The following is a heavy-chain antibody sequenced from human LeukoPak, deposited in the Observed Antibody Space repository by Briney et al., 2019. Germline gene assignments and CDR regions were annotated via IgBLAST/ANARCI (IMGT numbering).Heavy chain of an antibody. Sequence: ASVKVSCKASGYTFTSYDISWVRQAPGQGLEWMGGISTYNDNTHYAQKLQGRVTMTTDTSTSTVYMELKSLRSDDTAVYYCARIQSRIIAARPGNPAFDYWGRGTLVTVSS. CDR1: GYTFTSYD. CDR3: ARIQSRIIAARPGNPAFDY. J-gene: IGHJ4*02. V-gene: IGHV1-18*01. D-gene: IGHD6-6*01. CDR2: ISTYNDNT.